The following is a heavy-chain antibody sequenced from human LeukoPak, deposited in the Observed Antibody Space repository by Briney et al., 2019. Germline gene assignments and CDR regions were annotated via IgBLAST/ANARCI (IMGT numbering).Heavy chain of an antibody. Sequence: SETLSLTCTVSGGSISSSNWWTWVRQPPGKGLEWIGEIHPSGSTNYKPSLRSRVTISIDKSKKQFSLKLTSETAADTAVYYCARERATLGYCNGVTCAVHYMDVWGTGTTVTVSS. V-gene: IGHV4-4*02. D-gene: IGHD2-15*01. CDR1: GGSISSSNW. CDR2: IHPSGST. J-gene: IGHJ6*03. CDR3: ARERATLGYCNGVTCAVHYMDV.